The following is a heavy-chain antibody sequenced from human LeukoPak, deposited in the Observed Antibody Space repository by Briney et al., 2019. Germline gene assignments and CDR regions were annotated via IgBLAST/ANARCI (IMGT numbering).Heavy chain of an antibody. V-gene: IGHV3-7*01. D-gene: IGHD2-8*01. J-gene: IGHJ5*02. CDR1: GFTFSSYW. CDR3: ARAKRKGYCTNGVCSGGNWFDP. Sequence: GGSLRLSCAASGFTFSSYWMSWVRQAPGKGLEWVANIKQDGSEKYYVDSVKGRFTISRDNAKNSLYLQMNSLRAEDTAVYYCARAKRKGYCTNGVCSGGNWFDPWGQGTLVTVSS. CDR2: IKQDGSEK.